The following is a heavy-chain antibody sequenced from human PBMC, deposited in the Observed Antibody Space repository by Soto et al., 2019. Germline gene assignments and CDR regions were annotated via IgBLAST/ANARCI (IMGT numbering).Heavy chain of an antibody. CDR1: GGSSTSSSCY. Sequence: PSETLSLTCSVAGGSSTSSSCYWGRKRKTPGKGLEWIGSIYYSGSTYYNPSLKSRVTISVDTSKNQFSLKLSSVTAADTAVYYCASTPMGDYYFDYWGQGTLVTVSS. CDR2: IYYSGST. J-gene: IGHJ4*02. D-gene: IGHD2-21*01. CDR3: ASTPMGDYYFDY. V-gene: IGHV4-39*01.